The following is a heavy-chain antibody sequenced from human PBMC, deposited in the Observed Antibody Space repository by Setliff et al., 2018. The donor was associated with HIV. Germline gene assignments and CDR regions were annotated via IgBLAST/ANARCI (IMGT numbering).Heavy chain of an antibody. D-gene: IGHD3-3*01. CDR2: ISSDGTSK. CDR3: ARGDNFWSGYLLGESYYYYYMDV. V-gene: IGHV3-74*01. Sequence: GGSLRLSCAASGFTFSHHWMYWVRQVPGKGLVWVSRISSDGTSKIYADSVKGRFTISRDNTKNTLYLQMNIPRVEDTAFYYCARGDNFWSGYLLGESYYYYYMDVLGKGATVTVSS. J-gene: IGHJ6*03. CDR1: GFTFSHHW.